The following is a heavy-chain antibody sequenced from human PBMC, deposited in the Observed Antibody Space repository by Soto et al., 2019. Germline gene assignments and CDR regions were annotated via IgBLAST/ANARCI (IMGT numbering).Heavy chain of an antibody. CDR1: GFTFSSYG. J-gene: IGHJ4*02. CDR3: AKDFHEQLTVDY. Sequence: QVQLVESGGGVVQPGRSLRLSCAASGFTFSSYGMHWVRQAPGKGLEWVAVISYDGSNKYYADSVKGRFTISRDNSKNTLYLQMNSLRAEDTAVYYCAKDFHEQLTVDYWGQGTLVTVSS. V-gene: IGHV3-30*18. D-gene: IGHD6-13*01. CDR2: ISYDGSNK.